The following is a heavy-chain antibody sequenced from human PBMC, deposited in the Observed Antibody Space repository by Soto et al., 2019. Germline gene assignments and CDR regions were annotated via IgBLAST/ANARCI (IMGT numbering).Heavy chain of an antibody. CDR1: GFTFSSFD. V-gene: IGHV3-13*01. J-gene: IGHJ6*02. D-gene: IGHD6-19*01. Sequence: GGSLRLSCAASGFTFSSFDFHWVRQRTGKGLEWVSLIGKRGDTHYPDSVKGRFTISRDNAKNSLYLQMNSLRADDTAVYYCARDSSGWGLDVWGQGTTVTSP. CDR3: ARDSSGWGLDV. CDR2: IGKRGDT.